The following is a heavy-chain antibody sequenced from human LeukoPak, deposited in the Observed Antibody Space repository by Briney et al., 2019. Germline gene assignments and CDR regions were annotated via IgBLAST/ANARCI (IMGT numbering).Heavy chain of an antibody. Sequence: GGTLRLSCAASGFTFSIYAMSWVRRAPGPGLEWVSSISSTGELTFYADSVKGRFTISRDNSESTLYLQMNILRAEDTAIYYCTRDRPNYYGSDGHYYRRNGDYWGQGTLVTVSS. CDR3: TRDRPNYYGSDGHYYRRNGDY. V-gene: IGHV3-23*01. J-gene: IGHJ4*02. D-gene: IGHD3-22*01. CDR2: ISSTGELT. CDR1: GFTFSIYA.